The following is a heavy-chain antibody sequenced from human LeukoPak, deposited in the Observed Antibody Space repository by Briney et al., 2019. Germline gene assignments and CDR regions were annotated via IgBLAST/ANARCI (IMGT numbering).Heavy chain of an antibody. V-gene: IGHV3-21*01. CDR2: ISSGSSYI. D-gene: IGHD6-13*01. CDR3: ARVAYSSSWYKGGDY. Sequence: GGSRRLSCAASGFTFSSYSTNWVRQAPGKGLEWVSSISSGSSYIYYADSVKGRFTISRDNAKNSLYLLMNSLRAEDTAVYYCARVAYSSSWYKGGDYWGQGTLVTVSS. CDR1: GFTFSSYS. J-gene: IGHJ4*02.